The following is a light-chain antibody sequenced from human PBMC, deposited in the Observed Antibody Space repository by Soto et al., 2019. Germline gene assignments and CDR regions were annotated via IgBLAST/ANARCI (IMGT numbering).Light chain of an antibody. CDR3: QQSYSRPRT. V-gene: IGKV3D-20*02. J-gene: IGKJ1*01. Sequence: EIMMTQSPVTLSVSPGERATLSCRASQTVKSSSLAWYQQTPGQAPRLLIYGASSRATGIPDRFSGSGSGTDFTLTINSLQPEDFATYFCQQSYSRPRTFGQGTKVDI. CDR2: GAS. CDR1: QTVKSSS.